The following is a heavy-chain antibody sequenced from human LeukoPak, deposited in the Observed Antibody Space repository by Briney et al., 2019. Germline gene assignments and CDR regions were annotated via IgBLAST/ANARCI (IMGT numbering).Heavy chain of an antibody. CDR3: ARGAVAGLDY. Sequence: SQTLSLTCAVSGGSISSGGYSWSWLRQPPGKGLEWIGYIYHSGSTYYNPSLKSRVTISVDRSKNQYSLKLSSVTAADTAVYYCARGAVAGLDYWGQGTLVTVSS. CDR2: IYHSGST. J-gene: IGHJ4*02. D-gene: IGHD6-19*01. V-gene: IGHV4-30-2*01. CDR1: GGSISSGGYS.